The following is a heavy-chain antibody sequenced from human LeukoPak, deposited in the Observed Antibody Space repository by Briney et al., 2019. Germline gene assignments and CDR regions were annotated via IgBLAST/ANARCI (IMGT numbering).Heavy chain of an antibody. CDR2: IWYGGSNK. V-gene: IGHV3-30*02. D-gene: IGHD3-22*01. Sequence: GGSLRLSCAASGFTFSNYGIHWVRQAPGKGLEWVAVIWYGGSNKYYADSVKGRFTISRDNSKNTLYLQMNSLRAEDTAVYYCAKGYYDSSGPFDYWGQGTLVTVSS. CDR1: GFTFSNYG. J-gene: IGHJ4*02. CDR3: AKGYYDSSGPFDY.